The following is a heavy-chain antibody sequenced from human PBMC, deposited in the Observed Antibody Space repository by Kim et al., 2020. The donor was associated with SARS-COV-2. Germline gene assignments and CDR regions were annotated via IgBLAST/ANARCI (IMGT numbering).Heavy chain of an antibody. CDR1: RGSISSDY. D-gene: IGHD3-22*01. J-gene: IGHJ5*01. CDR2: IYYSGST. Sequence: SETLSLTCTVSRGSISSDYWSWIRQPPGKGLEWIGYIYYSGSTTYNPSLKSRVTISSDTSKHQLSLKLSSVTAADTAVYYCARDRSRGSSVYYGYWFDS. V-gene: IGHV4-59*01. CDR3: ARDRSRGSSVYYGYWFDS.